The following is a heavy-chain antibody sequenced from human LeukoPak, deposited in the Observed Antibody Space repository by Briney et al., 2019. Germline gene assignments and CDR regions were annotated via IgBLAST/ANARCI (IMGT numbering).Heavy chain of an antibody. CDR1: GDSISSSSDS. CDR2: FYYSGST. J-gene: IGHJ4*02. Sequence: SETLSLTCTVSGDSISSSSDSWGWIRQPPGKGLEWIGSFYYSGSTYYNLSLKSRVTISADTSKNHFSLKLSSVTAADTAVYYCARRGYYDSSGYLYWGQGTLVTVAS. V-gene: IGHV4-39*02. D-gene: IGHD3-22*01. CDR3: ARRGYYDSSGYLY.